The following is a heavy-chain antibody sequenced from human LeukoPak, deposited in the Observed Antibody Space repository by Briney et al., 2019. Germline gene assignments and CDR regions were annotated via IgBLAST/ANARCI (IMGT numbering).Heavy chain of an antibody. CDR2: ISYDGSNK. CDR1: GFTFSSYG. V-gene: IGHV3-30*18. J-gene: IGHJ3*02. Sequence: GGSLRLSCAASGFTFSSYGMHWVRQAPGNGLEWVAVISYDGSNKYYADSVKGRFTISRDNSKNTLYLQMNSLRAEDTAVYYCAKDHGGIAIWGQGTMVTVSS. CDR3: AKDHGGIAI. D-gene: IGHD6-13*01.